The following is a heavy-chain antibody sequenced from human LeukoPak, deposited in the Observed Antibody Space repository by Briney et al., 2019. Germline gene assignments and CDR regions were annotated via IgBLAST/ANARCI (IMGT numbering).Heavy chain of an antibody. Sequence: SETLSLTCTVSGGSISSYYWSWIRQPPGKGLEWIGYIYYSGSTNYNPSLKGRVTISVDTSKNQFSLKLSSVTVADTAVHYCARDRFGGYGAFDIWGQGTMVTVSS. V-gene: IGHV4-59*01. CDR3: ARDRFGGYGAFDI. CDR2: IYYSGST. D-gene: IGHD3-22*01. CDR1: GGSISSYY. J-gene: IGHJ3*02.